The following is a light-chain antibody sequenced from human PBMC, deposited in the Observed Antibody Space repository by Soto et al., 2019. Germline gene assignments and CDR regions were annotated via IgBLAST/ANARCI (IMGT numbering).Light chain of an antibody. V-gene: IGKV3-15*01. CDR3: QQYNNWPQT. CDR1: QSVSSS. J-gene: IGKJ1*01. Sequence: EIVMTQSPATLSVSPGERGTLSCRASQSVSSSLAWYQQRPGQAPRLLIYGASTRATGIPARFSGSGSGTEFTLTISSLQSEDFALYYCQQYNNWPQTFGQGTKVEIK. CDR2: GAS.